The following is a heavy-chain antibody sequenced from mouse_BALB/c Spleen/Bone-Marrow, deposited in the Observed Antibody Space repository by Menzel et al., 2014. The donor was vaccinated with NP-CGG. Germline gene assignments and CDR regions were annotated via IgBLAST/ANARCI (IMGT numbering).Heavy chain of an antibody. CDR3: ATYCYGSSLFAY. V-gene: IGHV14-3*02. D-gene: IGHD1-1*01. J-gene: IGHJ3*01. CDR1: GFNIKNTY. Sequence: VQLKESGAELVKPGASVKLSCTASGFNIKNTYIHWVKQRPEQGLEWIGRIDPANVNTKYDPKFQGKATITADTSSNPAYLQLSSLTSEDTAVYYCATYCYGSSLFAYWGQGTLVTVSA. CDR2: IDPANVNT.